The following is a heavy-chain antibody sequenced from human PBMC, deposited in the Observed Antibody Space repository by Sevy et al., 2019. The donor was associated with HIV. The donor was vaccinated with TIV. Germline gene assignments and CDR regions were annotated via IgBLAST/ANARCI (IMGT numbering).Heavy chain of an antibody. Sequence: SETLSLTCTVSGGSITSLYWNWIRQPPGKGLEWIANIYYNGHINYNPSLKSRVILSLDASKNQFSLRLSCVTAADTAMYYCAGENAWGRGYSWGQGTLVTVSS. J-gene: IGHJ4*02. CDR1: GGSITSLY. D-gene: IGHD1-26*01. V-gene: IGHV4-59*08. CDR3: AGENAWGRGYS. CDR2: IYYNGHI.